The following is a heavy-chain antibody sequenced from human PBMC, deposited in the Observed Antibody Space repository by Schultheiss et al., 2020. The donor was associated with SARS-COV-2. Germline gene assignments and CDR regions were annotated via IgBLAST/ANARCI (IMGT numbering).Heavy chain of an antibody. CDR1: GGSISSYY. V-gene: IGHV4-59*12. CDR2: IYYSGTT. Sequence: SETLSLTCTVSGGSISSYYWSWIRQPPGKGLEWIGYIYYSGTTSYNSSLKSRVTISMDTSRNQFSLILSSVTAADTAVYYCAREADYYGMDVWGQGTTVTVSS. J-gene: IGHJ6*02. CDR3: AREADYYGMDV.